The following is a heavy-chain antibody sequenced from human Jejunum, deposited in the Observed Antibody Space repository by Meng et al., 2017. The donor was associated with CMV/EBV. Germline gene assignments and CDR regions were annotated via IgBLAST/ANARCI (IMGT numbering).Heavy chain of an antibody. V-gene: IGHV4-30-4*08. D-gene: IGHD3-3*01. CDR3: ARGSIFVSFDS. Sequence: VQWQEAGPGLGTAFQTLALSLSVSCGAMGSGDYYCSWIRQPPGKGLEWIGYIHDNGSTYYNPSLKSRVDISLGTSRNHFSLTLSSVTAEDTAVYFCARGSIFVSFDSWGQGTLVTVSS. J-gene: IGHJ4*02. CDR2: IHDNGST. CDR1: CGAMGSGDYY.